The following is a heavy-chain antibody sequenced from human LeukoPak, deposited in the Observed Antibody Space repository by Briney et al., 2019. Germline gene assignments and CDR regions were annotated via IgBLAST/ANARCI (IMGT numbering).Heavy chain of an antibody. D-gene: IGHD3-10*01. CDR3: ARLPNSGADLTWFDP. Sequence: GESLKISCKASGYRFTCYWIAWVRQMPGKGLEWMGIIYPNDSHTRYSPSFQGQVTSSADKSISTAYLLWSSLKASDTAMYDCARLPNSGADLTWFDPWGQGTLVTVSS. V-gene: IGHV5-51*01. J-gene: IGHJ5*02. CDR1: GYRFTCYW. CDR2: IYPNDSHT.